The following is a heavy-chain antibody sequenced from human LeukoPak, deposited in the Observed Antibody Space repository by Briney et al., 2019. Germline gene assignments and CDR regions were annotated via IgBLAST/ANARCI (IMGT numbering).Heavy chain of an antibody. CDR2: ISSSSSYI. D-gene: IGHD4-17*01. CDR3: ARVYGDYVGY. V-gene: IGHV3-21*01. J-gene: IGHJ4*02. Sequence: GGSLRLSCAASGFTFSSYSMNWVRQAPGKGLEWVSSISSSSSYIYYADSVKGRFTISRDNAKNSVFLQMNSLRAEDTAVYYCARVYGDYVGYWGQGTLVTVSS. CDR1: GFTFSSYS.